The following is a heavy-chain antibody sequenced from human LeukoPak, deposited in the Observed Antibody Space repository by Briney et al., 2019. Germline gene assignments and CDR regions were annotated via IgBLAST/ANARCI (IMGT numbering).Heavy chain of an antibody. CDR1: GFTFSSYA. J-gene: IGHJ6*03. CDR3: ARRISSDYYYYMDV. D-gene: IGHD2-15*01. V-gene: IGHV3-23*01. CDR2: IRVGGET. Sequence: PGGSLRLSCAASGFTFSSYAMNWVRQAPGKGLEWVSGIRVGGETHYADSVKGRFTISRDNAKNSLYLQMNSLRAEDTAVYYCARRISSDYYYYMDVWGKGTTVTVSS.